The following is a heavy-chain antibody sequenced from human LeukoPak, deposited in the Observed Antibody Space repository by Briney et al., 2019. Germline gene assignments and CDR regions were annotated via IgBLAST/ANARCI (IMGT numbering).Heavy chain of an antibody. V-gene: IGHV3-23*01. CDR1: GFTFSSYA. CDR3: AKSDIVVVPAATIDY. D-gene: IGHD2-2*01. Sequence: PGGSLRLSCAASGFTFSSYAMSWVRQAPGKGLEWVSAISGSGGSTYYADSVKGRFIISRDNSKNTLYLQMNSLRAEDTAVYYCAKSDIVVVPAATIDYWGQGTLVTVSS. CDR2: ISGSGGST. J-gene: IGHJ4*02.